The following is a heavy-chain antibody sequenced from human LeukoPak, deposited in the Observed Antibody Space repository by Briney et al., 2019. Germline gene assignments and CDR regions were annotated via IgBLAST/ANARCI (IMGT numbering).Heavy chain of an antibody. Sequence: GGSLRLSCAASGFTFSSYAMSWVRQAPGKGLEWVSAISGSGGSTYYAGSVKGRFTISRDNSKNTLYLQMNSLRAEDTAVYYCAKGSVYYDILTGYFNDYYYYGMDVWGQGTTVTVSS. D-gene: IGHD3-9*01. J-gene: IGHJ6*02. V-gene: IGHV3-23*01. CDR2: ISGSGGST. CDR1: GFTFSSYA. CDR3: AKGSVYYDILTGYFNDYYYYGMDV.